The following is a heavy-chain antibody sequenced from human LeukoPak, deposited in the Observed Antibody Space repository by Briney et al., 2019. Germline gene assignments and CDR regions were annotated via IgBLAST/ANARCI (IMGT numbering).Heavy chain of an antibody. D-gene: IGHD6-13*01. Sequence: SETLSLTCTVSGGSISSYYRSWIRQPPGKGLEWIGYIYYNGGTNYNPSLKSRVTISVDTSKNQFSLKLSSVTAADTAVYYCARDLGVAAATDNWYFDLWGRGTLVTVSS. CDR1: GGSISSYY. CDR3: ARDLGVAAATDNWYFDL. V-gene: IGHV4-59*01. CDR2: IYYNGGT. J-gene: IGHJ2*01.